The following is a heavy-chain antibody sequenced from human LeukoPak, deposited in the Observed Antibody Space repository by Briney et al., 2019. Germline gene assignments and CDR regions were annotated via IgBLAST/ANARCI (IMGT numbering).Heavy chain of an antibody. CDR1: GFSFSKHG. V-gene: IGHV3-21*01. D-gene: IGHD3-10*01. Sequence: GGSLRLSCEGSGFSFSKHGLNWVRQAPGKGLEWVSSISSSGTYIYYADALKGRFTISRDNAKNILSLHMNSLRAEDTDVSCARQPFAPGTYPQYWGQGTLVIVSS. CDR3: ARQPFAPGTYPQY. CDR2: ISSSGTYI. J-gene: IGHJ1*01.